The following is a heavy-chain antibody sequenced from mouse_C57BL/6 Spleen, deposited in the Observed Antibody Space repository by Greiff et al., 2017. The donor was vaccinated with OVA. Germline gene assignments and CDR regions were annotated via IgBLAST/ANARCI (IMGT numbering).Heavy chain of an antibody. CDR2: IRSKSSNYAT. CDR1: GFTFNTYA. CDR3: VREGDYGLVYYFDY. D-gene: IGHD1-1*01. Sequence: EVHLVESGGGLVQPKGSLKLSCAASGFTFNTYAMHWVRQAPGKGLEWVARIRSKSSNYATYYADSVKDRFTISRDDSQSMLYLQMNNLKTEDTAMYYCVREGDYGLVYYFDYWGQGTTLTVSS. V-gene: IGHV10-3*01. J-gene: IGHJ2*01.